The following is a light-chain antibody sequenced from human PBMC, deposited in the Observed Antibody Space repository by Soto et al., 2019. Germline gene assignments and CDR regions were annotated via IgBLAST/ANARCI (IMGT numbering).Light chain of an antibody. V-gene: IGLV2-23*02. Sequence: QAVVTQPASVSGSPGQSITISCTGSRSDVGSYNLVSWYQHHPGKAPKLVIYDVNKRPSGVSTRFSGSKSGNTASLTISGLQPEDEADYYCCSYAGSSTVIFVGGTKLTVL. CDR2: DVN. J-gene: IGLJ2*01. CDR1: RSDVGSYNL. CDR3: CSYAGSSTVI.